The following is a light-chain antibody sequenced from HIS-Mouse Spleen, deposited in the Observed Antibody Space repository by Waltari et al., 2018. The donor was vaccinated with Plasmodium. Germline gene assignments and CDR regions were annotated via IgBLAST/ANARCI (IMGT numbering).Light chain of an antibody. V-gene: IGLV3-10*01. CDR2: EDS. Sequence: SYELTQPPSASVSPGQPASITCSGDALPKKYAYWYQQKSGQAPVLVIYEDSKRPSGIPERFSGSSSGTMATLTISGAQVEDEADYYCYSTDSSGNHRVFGGGTKLTVL. CDR3: YSTDSSGNHRV. J-gene: IGLJ3*02. CDR1: ALPKKY.